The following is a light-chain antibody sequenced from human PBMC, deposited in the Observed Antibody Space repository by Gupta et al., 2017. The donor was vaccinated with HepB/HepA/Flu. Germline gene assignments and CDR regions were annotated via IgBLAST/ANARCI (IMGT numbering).Light chain of an antibody. J-gene: IGLJ2*01. CDR3: QSYDNSLNAVV. Sequence: QSVLTQPPSVSGAPGQRVTVSCTGSSSNIGAGYDVHWYQQLPGTAPKLLIPGNSDRPSGVPDRFSGSKSGTSASLAISGLQAEDEADYYCQSYDNSLNAVVFGGGTKLTVL. CDR2: GNS. V-gene: IGLV1-40*01. CDR1: SSNIGAGYD.